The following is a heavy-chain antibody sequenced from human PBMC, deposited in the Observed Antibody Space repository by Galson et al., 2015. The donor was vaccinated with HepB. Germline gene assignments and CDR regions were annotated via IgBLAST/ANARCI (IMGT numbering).Heavy chain of an antibody. J-gene: IGHJ4*02. CDR1: GFSFSNAW. CDR2: IKSKTDGGAT. V-gene: IGHV3-15*07. D-gene: IGHD6-19*01. Sequence: SLRLSCAASGFSFSNAWMNWVRQAPGKGLEWVGRIKSKTDGGATDYAAPVKGRFTISRDDSKNTLYLQMNSLKTEDTAFYYCSTDVYGGWGDYWGRGTLVTVSS. CDR3: STDVYGGWGDY.